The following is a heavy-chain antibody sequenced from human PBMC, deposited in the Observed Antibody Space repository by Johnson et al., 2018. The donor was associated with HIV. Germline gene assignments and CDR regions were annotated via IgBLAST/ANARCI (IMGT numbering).Heavy chain of an antibody. CDR1: GFTFDDYA. V-gene: IGHV3-43*01. D-gene: IGHD1-26*01. CDR3: AKGALEWELLAGDAFDI. Sequence: EVQVVESGGGVVQPGRSLRLSCAASGFTFDDYAMHWVRQAPGKGLEWVSLISWDGGSTYYADSVKGRFTISRDNSKNSLYLQMNSLRTEDTALYYCAKGALEWELLAGDAFDIWGQGTMVTVSS. J-gene: IGHJ3*02. CDR2: ISWDGGST.